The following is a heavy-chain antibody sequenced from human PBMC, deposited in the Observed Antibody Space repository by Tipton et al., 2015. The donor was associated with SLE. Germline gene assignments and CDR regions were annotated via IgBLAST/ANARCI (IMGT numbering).Heavy chain of an antibody. Sequence: TLSLTCAVSGASFSGYSWNWIRQFPGKGLEWIGQFNHGGTTNYSPSLKSRVTISIDMSKNQFSLSLTSVTAADTAVYYCAKIDYGDYAMDVWGQGTTVTVSS. J-gene: IGHJ6*02. CDR1: GASFSGYS. CDR2: FNHGGTT. CDR3: AKIDYGDYAMDV. V-gene: IGHV4-34*01. D-gene: IGHD4-17*01.